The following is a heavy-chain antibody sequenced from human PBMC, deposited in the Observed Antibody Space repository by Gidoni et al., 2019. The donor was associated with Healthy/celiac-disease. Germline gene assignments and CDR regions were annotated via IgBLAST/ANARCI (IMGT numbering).Heavy chain of an antibody. CDR3: AGRSGYCDY. CDR1: RGPISSGSYY. CDR2: NYTSGST. Sequence: QVQLQESGAGLVKPSQTLSLTCTVSRGPISSGSYYWSWIRQPAGKGLEWLGRNYTSGSTNYNPSLKSRVTIAVDTSKNQFSLKLSSVTAADTAVYYCAGRSGYCDYWGQGTLVTVSS. V-gene: IGHV4-61*02. J-gene: IGHJ4*02. D-gene: IGHD3-3*01.